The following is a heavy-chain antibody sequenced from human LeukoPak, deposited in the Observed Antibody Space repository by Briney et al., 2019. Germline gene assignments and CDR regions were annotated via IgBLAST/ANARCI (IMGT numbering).Heavy chain of an antibody. V-gene: IGHV4-59*01. Sequence: SETLSLTCTVSGGSISSYYWSWIRQPPGKGLEWIGYIYYSGSINYNPSLKSRVTISVDTSKNQFSLKLSSVTAADTAVYYCARGPYSSGRYEEAFDYWGQGTLVTVSS. CDR2: IYYSGSI. J-gene: IGHJ4*02. CDR1: GGSISSYY. D-gene: IGHD6-19*01. CDR3: ARGPYSSGRYEEAFDY.